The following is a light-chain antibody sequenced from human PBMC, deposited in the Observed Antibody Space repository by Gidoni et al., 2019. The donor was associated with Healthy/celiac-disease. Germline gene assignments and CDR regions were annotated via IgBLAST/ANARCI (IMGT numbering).Light chain of an antibody. Sequence: ASQMTQSPSSLSASVGDRVTITCRASQGIRNDVGWYQQKPGKAPKLLIYAASSLQSVVPSRFSGSGSGTDFTLTISRLQPDDFATYYCLQDYNSPYTFGQGTKLEIK. CDR3: LQDYNSPYT. J-gene: IGKJ2*01. V-gene: IGKV1-6*01. CDR2: AAS. CDR1: QGIRND.